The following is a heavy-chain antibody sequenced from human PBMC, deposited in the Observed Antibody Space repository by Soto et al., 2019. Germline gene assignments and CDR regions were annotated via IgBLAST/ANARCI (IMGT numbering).Heavy chain of an antibody. J-gene: IGHJ6*02. CDR3: AKVPTVAGNSVYYGMDV. CDR2: ISGSGGST. V-gene: IGHV3-23*01. CDR1: GFTFSSYA. Sequence: PGGSLRLSCAASGFTFSSYAMSWVRQAPGKGLEWVSAISGSGGSTYYADSVKGRFTISRDNSKNTLYLQMNSLRAEDTVVYYCAKVPTVAGNSVYYGMDVWGQGTTVTVSS. D-gene: IGHD6-19*01.